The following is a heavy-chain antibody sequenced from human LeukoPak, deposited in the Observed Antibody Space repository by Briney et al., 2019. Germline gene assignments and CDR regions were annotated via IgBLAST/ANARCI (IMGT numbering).Heavy chain of an antibody. CDR1: GFTFSSYA. V-gene: IGHV3-23*01. D-gene: IGHD5-12*01. CDR3: ARYSGYDYVTPFDY. CDR2: ISGSGGGT. Sequence: PGGSLRLSCAASGFTFSSYAMSWVRQAPGKGLEWVSAISGSGGGTYYADSVKGRFTISRDNSKNTLYLQMNSLRAEDTAVYYCARYSGYDYVTPFDYWGQGTLVTVSS. J-gene: IGHJ4*02.